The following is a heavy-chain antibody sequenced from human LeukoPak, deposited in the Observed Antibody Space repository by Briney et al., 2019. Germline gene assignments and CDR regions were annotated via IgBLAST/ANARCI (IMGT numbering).Heavy chain of an antibody. D-gene: IGHD3-22*01. V-gene: IGHV1-18*01. J-gene: IGHJ4*02. CDR1: GYTFTSYG. CDR2: ISAYNGNT. CDR3: ARGYYDSSGYYYAEYYFDY. Sequence: ASVKVSCKASGYTFTSYGISWVRQAPGQGLEWMGWISAYNGNTNYAQKLQGRVTMTTDTSTSTAYMELRSLRSDDTAVYYCARGYYDSSGYYYAEYYFDYWGQGTLVTVSS.